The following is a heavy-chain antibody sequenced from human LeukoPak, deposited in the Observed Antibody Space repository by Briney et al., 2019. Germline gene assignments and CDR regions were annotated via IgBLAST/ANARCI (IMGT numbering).Heavy chain of an antibody. CDR2: ISPDGSDK. Sequence: GGSLRLSCAASGFTFSSYAMHWVRQAPGKGLEWVGTISPDGSDKYYVDSVKGRFTISRDNAKPSLYLQINSLRAEDTALYFCARGIVEVAGVSDHFDYWGQGTLITVSS. CDR1: GFTFSSYA. CDR3: ARGIVEVAGVSDHFDY. D-gene: IGHD2-2*01. J-gene: IGHJ4*02. V-gene: IGHV3-7*01.